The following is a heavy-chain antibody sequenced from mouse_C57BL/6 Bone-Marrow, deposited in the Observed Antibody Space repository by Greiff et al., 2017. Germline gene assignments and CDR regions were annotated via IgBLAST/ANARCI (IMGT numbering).Heavy chain of an antibody. Sequence: VQLQQSGAELARPGASVKLSCKASGYTFTSYGISWVKQRTGQGLDWIGEIYPRSGNTYYNEKFKGKATLTADKSSSTAYMELRSLTSEDSAVYFCARVGLLLLDYWGQGTTLTVSS. CDR1: GYTFTSYG. CDR2: IYPRSGNT. CDR3: ARVGLLLLDY. J-gene: IGHJ2*01. D-gene: IGHD1-1*01. V-gene: IGHV1-81*01.